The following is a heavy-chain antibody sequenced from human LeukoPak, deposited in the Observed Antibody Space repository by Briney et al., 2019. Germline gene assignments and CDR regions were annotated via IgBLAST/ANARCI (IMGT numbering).Heavy chain of an antibody. D-gene: IGHD1-20*01. CDR2: ISSSGGST. CDR1: GFIFSSYA. V-gene: IGHV3-23*01. Sequence: PGGSLRLSCAASGFIFSSYAMSRVRQAPGKGLEWVSSISSSGGSTFYADSVEGRFTISRDNSRDTLFLQMNSLRAEDTALYYCAKAQRGLNWNDRNDYWGQGTLVTVSS. J-gene: IGHJ4*02. CDR3: AKAQRGLNWNDRNDY.